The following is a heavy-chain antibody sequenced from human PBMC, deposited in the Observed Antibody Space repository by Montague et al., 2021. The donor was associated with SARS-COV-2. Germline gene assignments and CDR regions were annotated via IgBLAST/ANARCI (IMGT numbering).Heavy chain of an antibody. D-gene: IGHD2-15*01. J-gene: IGHJ4*02. CDR1: GDSINSEHW. CDR2: THQWGGT. CDR3: ASPGGYCSGGSCYYVY. Sequence: SETLSLTCAVSGDSINSEHWWSWVRQPPGKGLEWIVETHQWGGTNYNPSLRSRVSIFLDNSKNQFSLNLNSVTAADGAVYYCASPGGYCSGGSCYYVYWGQGTLVTVSS. V-gene: IGHV4-4*02.